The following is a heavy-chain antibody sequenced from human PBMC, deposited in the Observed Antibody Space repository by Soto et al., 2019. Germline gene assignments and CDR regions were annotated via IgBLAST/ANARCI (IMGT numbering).Heavy chain of an antibody. Sequence: QVQLVESGGGVVQPGRSLRLSCAASGFTFSSYAMHWVRQAPGKGLEWVAVISYDGRNKYYADTVKGRFTISRDKSKNPPYLQMNSVRVGDTAVYYCAPWNHSSGWYYFDYWSQGTLVTVSS. J-gene: IGHJ4*02. D-gene: IGHD6-25*01. CDR2: ISYDGRNK. CDR3: APWNHSSGWYYFDY. CDR1: GFTFSSYA. V-gene: IGHV3-30*04.